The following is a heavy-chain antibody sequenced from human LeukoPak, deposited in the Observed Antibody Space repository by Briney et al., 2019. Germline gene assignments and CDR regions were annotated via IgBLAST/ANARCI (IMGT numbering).Heavy chain of an antibody. CDR3: ARNSIVVVPAALGGADAFDI. CDR2: IYPGDSDT. Sequence: GESLKISCKGSGYSFTSYWIGWVRQMPGKGLEWMGIIYPGDSDTRYSPSFQGQVTISADKSISTAYLQWSSLKASDTAMYYCARNSIVVVPAALGGADAFDIWGQGTMVTVSS. D-gene: IGHD2-2*01. J-gene: IGHJ3*02. V-gene: IGHV5-51*01. CDR1: GYSFTSYW.